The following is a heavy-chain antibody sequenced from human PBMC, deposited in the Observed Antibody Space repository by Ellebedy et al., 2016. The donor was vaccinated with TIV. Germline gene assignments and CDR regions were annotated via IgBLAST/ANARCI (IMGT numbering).Heavy chain of an antibody. J-gene: IGHJ4*02. CDR1: GGSINSYY. CDR3: ARGRRSHDQFAPFDF. D-gene: IGHD2-15*01. Sequence: MPSETLSLTCNVSGGSINSYYWSWIRQPPGRGLEWLGYFYNSGSANYNPSLKSRATISGDPSRNQFSLRLNSVTAADTALYYCARGRRSHDQFAPFDFWGQGILVAVST. CDR2: FYNSGSA. V-gene: IGHV4-59*01.